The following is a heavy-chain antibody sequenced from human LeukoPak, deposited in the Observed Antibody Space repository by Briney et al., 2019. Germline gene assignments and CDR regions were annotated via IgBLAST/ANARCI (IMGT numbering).Heavy chain of an antibody. D-gene: IGHD1-1*01. J-gene: IGHJ3*02. Sequence: ASVNVSCKASGYTFSNYGITWVRQAPGQGLEWMGWISGYNGNTDYAQKLQGRVTLTTDTSTSTGYMELRSLRSDDTAVYYCARRTAGTTEAAFDIWGQGTMVTVSS. CDR1: GYTFSNYG. V-gene: IGHV1-18*01. CDR3: ARRTAGTTEAAFDI. CDR2: ISGYNGNT.